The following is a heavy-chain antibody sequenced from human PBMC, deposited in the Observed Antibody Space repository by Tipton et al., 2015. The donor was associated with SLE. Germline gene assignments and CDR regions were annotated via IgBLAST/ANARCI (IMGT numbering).Heavy chain of an antibody. Sequence: SLRLSCAASGFTFSSYGMHWVRQAPGKGLEWVAFIRYDGSNKYYADSVKGRFTISRDNAKNSLYLQMNSLRDEDTAVYYCARDRGIAAAGVDAFDIWGQGSMVTVSS. V-gene: IGHV3-30*02. J-gene: IGHJ3*02. CDR3: ARDRGIAAAGVDAFDI. D-gene: IGHD6-13*01. CDR1: GFTFSSYG. CDR2: IRYDGSNK.